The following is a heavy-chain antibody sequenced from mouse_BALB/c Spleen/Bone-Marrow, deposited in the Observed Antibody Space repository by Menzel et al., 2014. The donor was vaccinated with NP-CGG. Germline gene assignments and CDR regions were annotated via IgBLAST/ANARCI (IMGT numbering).Heavy chain of an antibody. CDR3: ARYDGPAWFAY. V-gene: IGHV1S81*02. CDR1: GYSFTTYW. D-gene: IGHD2-3*01. J-gene: IGHJ3*01. Sequence: VHLVESGAELVKPGASVRLSCKASGYSFTTYWIHWVKQRPGQGLERIGEINPSNGRTNYNEKFKSKATLTVDKSSSTAYMQLSSLTSEDSAVYYCARYDGPAWFAYWGQGTLVTVSA. CDR2: INPSNGRT.